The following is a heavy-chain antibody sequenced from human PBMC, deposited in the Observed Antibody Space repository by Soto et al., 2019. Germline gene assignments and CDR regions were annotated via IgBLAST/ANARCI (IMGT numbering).Heavy chain of an antibody. CDR3: AKDYLGSSKAFDI. Sequence: GGSLRLSCAVYGFTFSNYGMHWVRQAPGKGLEWVALISDDGTNKYFVDSVKGQFTISRDTSKNMLYLQMNRLRAEDTAVYYCAKDYLGSSKAFDIWGRGTVVTVSS. CDR1: GFTFSNYG. CDR2: ISDDGTNK. V-gene: IGHV3-30*18. J-gene: IGHJ3*02. D-gene: IGHD2-2*01.